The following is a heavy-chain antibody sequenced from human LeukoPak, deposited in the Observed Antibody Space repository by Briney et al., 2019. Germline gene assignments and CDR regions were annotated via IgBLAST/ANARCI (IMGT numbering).Heavy chain of an antibody. Sequence: GGSLRLSCAASGFTFSDYYMSWIRQAPGKGLEWVSYISSSGSTIYYADSVKGRFTISRDNAKNSLYLQMNSLRAEDTAVYYCASLSGMYSSSWPDYWGQGTLVTVSS. J-gene: IGHJ4*02. CDR2: ISSSGSTI. V-gene: IGHV3-11*04. CDR1: GFTFSDYY. D-gene: IGHD6-13*01. CDR3: ASLSGMYSSSWPDY.